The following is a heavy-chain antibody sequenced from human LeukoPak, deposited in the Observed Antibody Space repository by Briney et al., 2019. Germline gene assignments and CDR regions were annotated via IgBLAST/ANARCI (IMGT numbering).Heavy chain of an antibody. CDR3: AGAEGLYYYGSGGARYYYYGMDV. CDR1: GDSVSSNSAA. Sequence: SQTLSLTCAISGDSVSSNSAAWNWIRQSPSRGLEWLGRTYYRSKWYNDYAVSVKSRITINPDTSKNQFSLQLNSVTPEDTAVYYCAGAEGLYYYGSGGARYYYYGMDVWGQGTTVTVSS. CDR2: TYYRSKWYN. V-gene: IGHV6-1*01. J-gene: IGHJ6*02. D-gene: IGHD3-10*01.